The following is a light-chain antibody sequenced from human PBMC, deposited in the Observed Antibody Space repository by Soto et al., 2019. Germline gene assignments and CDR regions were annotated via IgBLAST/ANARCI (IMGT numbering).Light chain of an antibody. V-gene: IGKV3-20*01. Sequence: EVVLTQSPGTLSLSPGERATLSCRASQTVSNNYLAWYQQKPGQAPRLLIFGSSDRATGIPDRFSGSGSGTDFTLTICRLEPEDFAVYYCQQYGSSPPYTFGQGTKLEIK. CDR2: GSS. CDR1: QTVSNNY. J-gene: IGKJ2*01. CDR3: QQYGSSPPYT.